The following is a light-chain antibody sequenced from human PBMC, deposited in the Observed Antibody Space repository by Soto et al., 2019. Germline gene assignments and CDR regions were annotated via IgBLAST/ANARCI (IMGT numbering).Light chain of an antibody. Sequence: QSALTQPASVSGSPGQSITISCTGTSSDVGGYNYVSWYQQHPGKAPKFMIYDVSNRPSGGSTRFSGSKSGNTASLTISGLQDEDNDAYYCTSYPTSNTRQIIFGTGTKLTVL. CDR1: SSDVGGYNY. J-gene: IGLJ1*01. CDR3: TSYPTSNTRQII. CDR2: DVS. V-gene: IGLV2-14*01.